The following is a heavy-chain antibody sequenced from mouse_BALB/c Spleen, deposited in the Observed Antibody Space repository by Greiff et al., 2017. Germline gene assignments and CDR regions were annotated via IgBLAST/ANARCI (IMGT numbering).Heavy chain of an antibody. CDR1: GYTFTSYY. D-gene: IGHD1-1*01. CDR3: TRWAITTVPYWYFDV. J-gene: IGHJ1*01. Sequence: QVHVKQSGAELVKPGASVKLSCKASGYTFTSYYMYWVKQRPGQGLEWIGEINPSNGGTNFNEKFKSKATLTVDKSSSTAYMQLSSLTSEDSAVYYCTRWAITTVPYWYFDVWGAGTTVTVSS. V-gene: IGHV1S81*02. CDR2: INPSNGGT.